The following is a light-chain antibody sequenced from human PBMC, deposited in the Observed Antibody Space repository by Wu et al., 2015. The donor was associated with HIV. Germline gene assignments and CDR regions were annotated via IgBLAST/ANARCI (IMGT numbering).Light chain of an antibody. Sequence: DIQMTQSPSTLSASVGDRVTITCRASQSIRSWLAWYQQKPGKAPKLLIYKSSNLESGVPSRFSGSGSGTEFTLTISSLHPDDFATYYCQQYNSYSETFGQGTKVEMK. J-gene: IGKJ1*01. CDR3: QQYNSYSET. CDR1: QSIRSW. CDR2: KSS. V-gene: IGKV1-5*03.